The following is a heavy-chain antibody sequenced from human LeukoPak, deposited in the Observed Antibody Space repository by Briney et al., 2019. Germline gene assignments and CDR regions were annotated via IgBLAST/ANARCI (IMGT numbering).Heavy chain of an antibody. D-gene: IGHD3-22*01. Sequence: GASVKVSCKASGYTLTGYYMHWVRQAPGQGLEWMGWINPDSGGTNYAQKFQGRVTMTRDASISTAYMELSRLRSDDTAVYYCARDEGYDSSGYGYWGQGTLVTVSS. J-gene: IGHJ4*02. CDR2: INPDSGGT. CDR1: GYTLTGYY. CDR3: ARDEGYDSSGYGY. V-gene: IGHV1-2*02.